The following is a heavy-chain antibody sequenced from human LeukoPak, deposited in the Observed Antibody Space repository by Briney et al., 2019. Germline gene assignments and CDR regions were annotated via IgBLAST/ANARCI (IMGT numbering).Heavy chain of an antibody. CDR2: IKQDGTQK. D-gene: IGHD1-26*01. CDR3: ARDKVGATNYFDY. V-gene: IGHV3-7*01. Sequence: GGSLRLSCAASGFTFSAYWMGWVRQAPGKGLEWVANIKQDGTQKHYVDSVKGRFTISRDNSKNTLYLQMNSLRAEDTAVYYCARDKVGATNYFDYWGQGTLVTVSS. CDR1: GFTFSAYW. J-gene: IGHJ4*02.